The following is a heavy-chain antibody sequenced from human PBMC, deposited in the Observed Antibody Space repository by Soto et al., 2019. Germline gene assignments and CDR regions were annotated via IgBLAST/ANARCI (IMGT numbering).Heavy chain of an antibody. CDR2: ISSSSGTI. D-gene: IGHD6-13*01. Sequence: PGGSLRLSCAASGFTFSDYYMTWMRQAPGSELEWVSYISSSSGTISYANSVKGRFTISRDNAQNSLYLQMTSLRAEDTAVYYCARGTYRSKTDFDYWGQGTLVTVS. CDR3: ARGTYRSKTDFDY. J-gene: IGHJ4*02. CDR1: GFTFSDYY. V-gene: IGHV3-11*01.